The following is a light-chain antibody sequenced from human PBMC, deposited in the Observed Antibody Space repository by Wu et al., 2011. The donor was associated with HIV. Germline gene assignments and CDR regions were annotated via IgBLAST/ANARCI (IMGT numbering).Light chain of an antibody. Sequence: EIVLTQSPVTLSLSPGERATLSCTASQSVSTYLAWYQQRPGQSPRLLIYDTSNRATGIPARFSGSGSGADFTLTISSLEPEDSAVYYCQQRSNWPPGLTFGGGTKLEIK. CDR2: DTS. CDR1: QSVSTY. J-gene: IGKJ4*01. CDR3: QQRSNWPPGLT. V-gene: IGKV3-11*01.